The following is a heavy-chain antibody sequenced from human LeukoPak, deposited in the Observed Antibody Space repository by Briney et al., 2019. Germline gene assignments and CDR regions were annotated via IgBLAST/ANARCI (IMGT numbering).Heavy chain of an antibody. CDR2: IKTKTAGRTT. J-gene: IGHJ4*02. D-gene: IGHD3-10*01. CDR3: TTDFLKLWTSDY. V-gene: IGHV3-15*01. Sequence: GGSLRLSCAASGFTFSNAWMSWVRQAPGKGXXXXXXIKTKTAGRTTDSAAPVKARFTISRDDSKNTLYLQMNSLKTEDTAVYYCTTDFLKLWTSDYWGQGTLVTVSS. CDR1: GFTFSNAW.